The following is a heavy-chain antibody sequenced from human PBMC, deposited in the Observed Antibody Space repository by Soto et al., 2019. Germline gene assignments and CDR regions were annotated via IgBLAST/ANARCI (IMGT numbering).Heavy chain of an antibody. CDR2: VKSSSDGGST. V-gene: IGHV3-23*01. D-gene: IGHD4-17*01. J-gene: IGHJ6*03. CDR1: GFTFGNAW. Sequence: PGGSLRLSCAASGFTFGNAWMSWVRQAPGKGLMYIGRVKSSSDGGSTYYADSVKGRFTISRDNSKNTLYLQMNSLRAEDTAVYYCAKGDPYNYGDYALYYYYYMDVWGKGTMVTVSS. CDR3: AKGDPYNYGDYALYYYYYMDV.